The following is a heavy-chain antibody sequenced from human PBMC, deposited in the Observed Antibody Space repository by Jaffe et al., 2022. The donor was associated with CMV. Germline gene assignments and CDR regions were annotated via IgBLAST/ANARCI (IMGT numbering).Heavy chain of an antibody. J-gene: IGHJ4*02. CDR1: GFTFSNAW. CDR3: TTDRWNYIVGATRADY. V-gene: IGHV3-15*01. CDR2: IKSKTDGGTT. D-gene: IGHD1-26*01. Sequence: EVQLVESGGGLVKPGGSLRLSCAASGFTFSNAWMSWVRQAPGKGLEWVGRIKSKTDGGTTDYAAPVKGRFTISRDDSKNTLYLQMNSLKTEDTAVYYCTTDRWNYIVGATRADYWGQGTLVTVSS.